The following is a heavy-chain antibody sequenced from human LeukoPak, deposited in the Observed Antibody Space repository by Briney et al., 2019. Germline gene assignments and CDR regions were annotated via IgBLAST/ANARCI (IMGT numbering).Heavy chain of an antibody. V-gene: IGHV3-7*01. D-gene: IGHD5-18*01. CDR3: ARAGYTYGTLYF. CDR2: IKQDGGEK. CDR1: GFTFSDYW. Sequence: PGGSLRLSCVVSGFTFSDYWMSWVRQAPGKGLEWVADIKQDGGEKNYVDSVKGRFTISRDNAKNTLYLQMNSLRAEDTAVYYCARAGYTYGTLYFWGQGTLVTVSS. J-gene: IGHJ4*02.